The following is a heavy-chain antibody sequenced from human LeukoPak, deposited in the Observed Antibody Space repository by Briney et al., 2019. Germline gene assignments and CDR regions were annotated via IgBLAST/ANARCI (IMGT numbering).Heavy chain of an antibody. Sequence: ASVKVSCKASGGTFSSYAISWVRQAPGQGLEWMGGIIPIFGTANYAQKFQGRVTITADESTSTAYMELSSLRSEDTAVYYCARECGGRALDYWGQGTLLTVSS. J-gene: IGHJ4*02. D-gene: IGHD1-26*01. CDR3: ARECGGRALDY. V-gene: IGHV1-69*13. CDR2: IIPIFGTA. CDR1: GGTFSSYA.